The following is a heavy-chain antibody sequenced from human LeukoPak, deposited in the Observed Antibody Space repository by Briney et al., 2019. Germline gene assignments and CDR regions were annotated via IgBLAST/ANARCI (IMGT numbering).Heavy chain of an antibody. CDR2: IYHSGPS. CDR3: AKAAKFYYGSQTYYYFDY. V-gene: IGHV4-59*01. Sequence: SETLSLTCTVSSASISTYYRSWIRQPPGKGLEWIGYIYHSGPSNYNPSLKSRVAMSVDTSKSQFSLSLTSVTTADTAVYYCAKAAKFYYGSQTYYYFDYWGQGILVTVSS. CDR1: SASISTYY. D-gene: IGHD3-10*01. J-gene: IGHJ4*02.